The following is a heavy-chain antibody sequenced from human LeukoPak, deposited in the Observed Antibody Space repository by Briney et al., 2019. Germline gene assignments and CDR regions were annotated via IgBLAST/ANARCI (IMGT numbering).Heavy chain of an antibody. CDR2: VLHIYGSP. D-gene: IGHD6-25*01. J-gene: IGHJ6*03. V-gene: IGHV1-69*05. CDR3: ARVAAPSSWSPYYYYMDV. CDR1: GGTFRIEA. Sequence: VASVRVSCKPSGGTFRIEAVSWFRQAPGHGLEWMGRVLHIYGSPNYAQKFQGRVTITTDESTSTAYMELSSLRSEDTAVYYCARVAAPSSWSPYYYYMDVWGKGTTVTVSS.